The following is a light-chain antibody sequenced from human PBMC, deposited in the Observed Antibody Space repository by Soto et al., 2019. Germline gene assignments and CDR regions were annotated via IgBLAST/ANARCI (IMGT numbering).Light chain of an antibody. CDR3: QHYNNWPPYT. CDR2: GAS. J-gene: IGKJ2*01. CDR1: QRISSN. V-gene: IGKV3D-15*01. Sequence: EIVMTQSPDTLSVSPGERATLSCRASQRISSNFAWYQQKPGQAPRLLLYGASTRATGVPARFSGSGSETDFTLTISNLQSEDCAVYYCQHYNNWPPYTFGQGTKLEIK.